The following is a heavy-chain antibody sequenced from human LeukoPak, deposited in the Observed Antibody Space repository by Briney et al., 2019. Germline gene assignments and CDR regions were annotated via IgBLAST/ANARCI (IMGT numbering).Heavy chain of an antibody. CDR1: GFIFSSFT. CDR3: AGASVVPWYY. J-gene: IGHJ4*02. Sequence: GGSLRLSCAASGFIFSSFTMAWVRQPPGKGLEWVSSISASGDYTYYADSVKGRFTISRDNSKNTLYLQMNSLRADDAALYYCAGASVVPWYYWGQGTLVTVSS. D-gene: IGHD2-2*01. V-gene: IGHV3-23*01. CDR2: ISASGDYT.